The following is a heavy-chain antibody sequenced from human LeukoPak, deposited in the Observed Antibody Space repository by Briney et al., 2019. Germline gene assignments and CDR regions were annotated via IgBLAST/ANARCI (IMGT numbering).Heavy chain of an antibody. D-gene: IGHD1-26*01. CDR2: IYYSGST. J-gene: IGHJ4*02. CDR3: AYHTSPSY. Sequence: SETLSLTCTVSGGSISSSSYSWGWIRQPPGKGLEWIGRIYYSGSTYYNPSLKSRVTTSVDTSKNQFSLKVHSVTAADTAVYYCAYHTSPSYWGQGTLVTVSS. V-gene: IGHV4-39*01. CDR1: GGSISSSSYS.